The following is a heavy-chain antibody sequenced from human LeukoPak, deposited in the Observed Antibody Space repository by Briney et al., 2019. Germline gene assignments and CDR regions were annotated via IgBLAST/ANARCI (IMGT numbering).Heavy chain of an antibody. CDR2: IYYSGST. J-gene: IGHJ4*02. CDR1: GGSFSGYY. Sequence: SETLSLTCAVYGGSFSGYYWSWIRQPPGKGLEWMGYIYYSGSTKYNPSLKSRVSISVDTSKNQFPLKLSSVTAADTAVYYCARGAGAGYNLQPFDYWGQGTLVTVSS. CDR3: ARGAGAGYNLQPFDY. V-gene: IGHV4-59*08. D-gene: IGHD5-24*01.